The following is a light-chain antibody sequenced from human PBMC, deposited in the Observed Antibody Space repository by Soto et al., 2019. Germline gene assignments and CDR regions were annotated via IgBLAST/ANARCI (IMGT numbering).Light chain of an antibody. CDR1: SSDVGSYNL. J-gene: IGLJ2*01. V-gene: IGLV2-23*01. CDR3: SSYAGNNNLL. Sequence: QSALTQPASVSGSPGQSITISCTGTSSDVGSYNLVSWYQQHPGKAPKLMIYEGSKRPSGVSNRFSGSKSGNTASLTISGLQAEDEADYYCSSYAGNNNLLFGGGTKLTVL. CDR2: EGS.